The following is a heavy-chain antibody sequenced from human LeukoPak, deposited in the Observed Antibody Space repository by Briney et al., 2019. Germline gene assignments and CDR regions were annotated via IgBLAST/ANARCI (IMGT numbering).Heavy chain of an antibody. V-gene: IGHV3-48*04. D-gene: IGHD1-1*01. J-gene: IGHJ4*02. CDR2: ISTSRTTI. CDR1: GFTFSSYS. CDR3: AREVLEIDY. Sequence: GGSLRLSCAASGFTFSSYSMNWVRQAPGKGLEWVSYISTSRTTIYYADSVKGRFTISRDNAKNSLYLQMNSLRAEDTAVYYCAREVLEIDYWGQGTLVTVSS.